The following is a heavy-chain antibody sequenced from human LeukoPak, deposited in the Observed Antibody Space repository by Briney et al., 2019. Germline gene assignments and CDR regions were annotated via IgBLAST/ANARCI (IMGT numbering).Heavy chain of an antibody. J-gene: IGHJ4*02. CDR2: IWYDGSNK. Sequence: GRSLRLSCAASGFTFSSYGMHWVRQAPGKGLEWVAVIWYDGSNKYYADSVKGRFTISRDNSKNTLYLQMNSLRAEDTAVYYCAGLYCSGGSCYDYWGQGTLVTVSS. D-gene: IGHD2-15*01. CDR3: AGLYCSGGSCYDY. CDR1: GFTFSSYG. V-gene: IGHV3-33*01.